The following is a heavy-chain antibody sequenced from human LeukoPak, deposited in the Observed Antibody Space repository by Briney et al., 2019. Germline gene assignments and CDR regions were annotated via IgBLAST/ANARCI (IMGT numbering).Heavy chain of an antibody. Sequence: SETLSLTCTVSGGSISSYYWSWIRRPPGKGLEWIGYIYYSGSTNYNPSLKSRVTISVDTSKNQFSLKLSSVTAADTAVYYCARQGGGFWYFDLWGRGTLVAVSS. V-gene: IGHV4-59*08. CDR2: IYYSGST. CDR1: GGSISSYY. D-gene: IGHD6-25*01. J-gene: IGHJ2*01. CDR3: ARQGGGFWYFDL.